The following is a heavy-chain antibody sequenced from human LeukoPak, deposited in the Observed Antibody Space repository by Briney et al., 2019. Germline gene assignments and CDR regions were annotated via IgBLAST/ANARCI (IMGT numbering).Heavy chain of an antibody. CDR3: VRDAAIYDSGAYYYLW. Sequence: SVKVSCKASGGTFSRYAISWVRQAPGQGLEWMGGITPMFGTANYAQKFQGRVTITADESTRTAYMDLKSLKFEDTAVYYCVRDAAIYDSGAYYYLWWGQGTLVTVSS. D-gene: IGHD3-22*01. CDR1: GGTFSRYA. V-gene: IGHV1-69*01. J-gene: IGHJ4*02. CDR2: ITPMFGTA.